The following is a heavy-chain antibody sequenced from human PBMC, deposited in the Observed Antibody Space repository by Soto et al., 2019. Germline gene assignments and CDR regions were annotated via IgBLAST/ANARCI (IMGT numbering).Heavy chain of an antibody. CDR2: IYSGGST. J-gene: IGHJ3*02. CDR1: GFTVSSNY. V-gene: IGHV3-66*01. D-gene: IGHD1-20*01. CDR3: ARPYNWNDVVAFDI. Sequence: EVQLVESGGGLVQPGGSLRLSCAASGFTVSSNYMSWVRQAPGKGLEWVSLIYSGGSTYYADSVKGRFTIYRDNSKNTLYLQKNSLRAEDTAVYYCARPYNWNDVVAFDIWGQGTMVTVSS.